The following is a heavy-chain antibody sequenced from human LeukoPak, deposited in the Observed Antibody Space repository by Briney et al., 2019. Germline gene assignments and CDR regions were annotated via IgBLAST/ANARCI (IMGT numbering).Heavy chain of an antibody. CDR1: GFTFSTNA. CDR3: ANLGFG. J-gene: IGHJ4*02. D-gene: IGHD3-10*01. Sequence: GGSLRLSCAASGFTFSTNALRWCRKPPGRGRGGGSGFSGSGGSPNYEDSVKGRFTISRDNSKNPLYLQMSSLRAEDRAVYYCANLGFGGGQGTLVTVSS. V-gene: IGHV3-23*01. CDR2: FSGSGGSP.